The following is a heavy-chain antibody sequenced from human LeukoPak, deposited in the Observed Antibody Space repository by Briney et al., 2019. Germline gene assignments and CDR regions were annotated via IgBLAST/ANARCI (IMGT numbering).Heavy chain of an antibody. CDR3: ARDLARGGDCSDY. V-gene: IGHV3-7*01. D-gene: IGHD2-21*01. CDR1: GFTFSSYA. CDR2: IKQDGSEK. J-gene: IGHJ4*02. Sequence: GGSLRLSCAASGFTFSSYAMSWVRQAPGKGLEWVANIKQDGSEKYYVDSVKGRFTISRDNAKNSLYLQMNSLRAEDTAVYYCARDLARGGDCSDYWGQGTLVTVSS.